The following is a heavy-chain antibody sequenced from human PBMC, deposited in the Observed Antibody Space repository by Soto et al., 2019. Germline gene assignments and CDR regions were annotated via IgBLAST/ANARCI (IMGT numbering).Heavy chain of an antibody. CDR1: GYTFTSYG. V-gene: IGHV1-18*01. CDR3: ARVNDITGTTGALADI. J-gene: IGHJ3*02. Sequence: GASVKVSCKASGYTFTSYGISWVRQAPGQGLEWMGWISAYNGNTNYAQKLQGRVTMTTDTSTSTAYMELRSLRSDDTAVYYCARVNDITGTTGALADIWGPGTMVTVSS. D-gene: IGHD1-7*01. CDR2: ISAYNGNT.